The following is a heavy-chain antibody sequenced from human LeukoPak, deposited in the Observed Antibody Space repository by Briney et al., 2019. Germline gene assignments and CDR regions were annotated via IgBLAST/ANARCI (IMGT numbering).Heavy chain of an antibody. CDR1: GDSISSAAYY. V-gene: IGHV4-61*02. D-gene: IGHD6-19*01. CDR3: AKGAGPPWFDP. J-gene: IGHJ5*02. CDR2: ISTDGST. Sequence: PSETLSLTCTVSGDSISSAAYYWSWIRQPAGRGLEWIGRISTDGSTNYNPSLNSRVTMSVDASNNHFSLKLNSVTAADTAVYYCAKGAGPPWFDPWGQGTLVTVSS.